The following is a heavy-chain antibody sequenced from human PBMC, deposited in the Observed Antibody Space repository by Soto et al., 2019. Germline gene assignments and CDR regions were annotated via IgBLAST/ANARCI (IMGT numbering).Heavy chain of an antibody. CDR2: ISPNTGGT. V-gene: IGHV1-2*02. D-gene: IGHD3-16*02. Sequence: EASVKVSCKASGYIFTGYYIHWVRQAPGQGREWMGEISPNTGGTKYAQKFQGRVTMTRDTSITTVYMELSNLSPDDTAMYYCGRGRSGELVVFYWGQGTPVTVSS. CDR3: GRGRSGELVVFY. J-gene: IGHJ4*02. CDR1: GYIFTGYY.